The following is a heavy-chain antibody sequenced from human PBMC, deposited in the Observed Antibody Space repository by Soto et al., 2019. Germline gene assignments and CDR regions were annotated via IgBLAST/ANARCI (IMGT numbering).Heavy chain of an antibody. D-gene: IGHD6-25*01. J-gene: IGHJ3*02. CDR1: GGSISSYY. CDR3: ARATGYRDAFDI. CDR2: IYYSGST. Sequence: SETLSLTCTVSGGSISSYYWSWIRQPPGKGLEWIGYIYYSGSTNYNRSLKSRVTISVDTSKNQFSLKLSSVTAADTAVYYCARATGYRDAFDIWGQGTMVTVSS. V-gene: IGHV4-59*01.